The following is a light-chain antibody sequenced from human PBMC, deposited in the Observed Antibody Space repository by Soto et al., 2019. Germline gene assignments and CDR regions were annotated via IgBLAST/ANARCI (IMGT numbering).Light chain of an antibody. CDR1: QSLLHSNGYTY. Sequence: DIVMTQSPLSLPVTPGEPASISCRSSQSLLHSNGYTYLDWYLQKPGQSPQLLIYLGSNRASGVPDRFSGSGSGTDFTLKISGVEAEDVGVYYCMQALQTWTFGQGTKVDIK. J-gene: IGKJ1*01. V-gene: IGKV2-28*01. CDR3: MQALQTWT. CDR2: LGS.